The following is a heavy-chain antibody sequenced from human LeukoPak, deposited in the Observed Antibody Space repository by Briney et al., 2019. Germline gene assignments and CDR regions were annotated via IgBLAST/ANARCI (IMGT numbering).Heavy chain of an antibody. Sequence: PGGSLRLSCVVSGFTFSSYWMSWVRQAPGKGLAWVANIKQDGSEKYYVDSVKGRFTMSRDNAKNSLYLQMNSLRAEDTAVCYCARVQWELRGVGSYFEYWGQGALVTVSS. D-gene: IGHD1-26*01. J-gene: IGHJ4*02. CDR1: GFTFSSYW. CDR3: ARVQWELRGVGSYFEY. V-gene: IGHV3-7*01. CDR2: IKQDGSEK.